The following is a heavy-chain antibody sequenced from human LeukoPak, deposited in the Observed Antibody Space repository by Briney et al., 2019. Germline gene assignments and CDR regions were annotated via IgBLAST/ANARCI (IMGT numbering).Heavy chain of an antibody. CDR1: GGSISSGGYY. V-gene: IGHV4-31*03. D-gene: IGHD6-19*01. CDR3: ARDRGAGNWYFDL. Sequence: TSETLSLTCTVSGGSISSGGYYWSWISQHPGKGLEWIGYIYYSGSTYYNPSLKSRVTISVDTSKNQFSLKLSSVTAADTAVYYCARDRGAGNWYFDLWGRGTLVTVSS. J-gene: IGHJ2*01. CDR2: IYYSGST.